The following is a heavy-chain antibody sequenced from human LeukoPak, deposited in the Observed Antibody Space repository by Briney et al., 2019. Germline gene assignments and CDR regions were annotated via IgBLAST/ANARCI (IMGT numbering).Heavy chain of an antibody. CDR3: ARAMDV. CDR1: GFTFNSYW. V-gene: IGHV3-7*03. J-gene: IGHJ6*02. CDR2: IKQDGSEK. Sequence: GGSLRLSCAASGFTFNSYWMNGVRQAPGKGLEWVANIKQDGSEKYYVDSVKGRFTISRDNAKNSLYLQMNSLRAEDTAVYYCARAMDVWGQGTTVTVSS.